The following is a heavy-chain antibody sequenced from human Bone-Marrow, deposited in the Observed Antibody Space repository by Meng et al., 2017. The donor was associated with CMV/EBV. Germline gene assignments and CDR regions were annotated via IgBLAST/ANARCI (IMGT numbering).Heavy chain of an antibody. D-gene: IGHD3-3*01. CDR3: ARGLITIFGVLLNYGMDV. J-gene: IGHJ6*02. CDR2: IYYSGST. Sequence: GSLRLSCTVSGGSVSSGSYYWSWIRQPPGKGLEWIGYIYYSGSTNYNPSLKSRVTISVDTSKNQFSLKLSSVTAADTAVYYCARGLITIFGVLLNYGMDVWGQGTTVTVSS. CDR1: GGSVSSGSYY. V-gene: IGHV4-61*01.